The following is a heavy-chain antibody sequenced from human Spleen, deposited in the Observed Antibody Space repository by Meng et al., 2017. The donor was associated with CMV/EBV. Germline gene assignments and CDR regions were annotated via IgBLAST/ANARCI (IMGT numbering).Heavy chain of an antibody. CDR3: ARDTFANVAARRGGLFDY. CDR1: GGSFDSIGYY. D-gene: IGHD6-6*01. CDR2: IHYSGST. J-gene: IGHJ4*02. V-gene: IGHV4-39*07. Sequence: SETLSLTCTVSGGSFDSIGYYWGWIRQPPGKGLEWIGSIHYSGSTYYTPSLKSRVTILIDTSRDQFSLKLSSVTAGDTAIYYCARDTFANVAARRGGLFDYWGQGTLVTVSS.